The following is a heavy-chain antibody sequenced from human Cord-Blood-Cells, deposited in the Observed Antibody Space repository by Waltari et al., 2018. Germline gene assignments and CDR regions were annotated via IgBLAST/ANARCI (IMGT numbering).Heavy chain of an antibody. CDR1: GGTFSSYA. Sequence: QVQLVQSGAEVKKPGSSVKVSCKASGGTFSSYAISWVRQAPGQGLEWMGGIIPIFGTANYAQKFQGRVTITADESTSTAYMELSRLRSEDTAVYYCAVVGTRIVATIRGVVDYWGQGTLVTVSS. CDR2: IIPIFGTA. J-gene: IGHJ4*02. V-gene: IGHV1-69*01. D-gene: IGHD5-12*01. CDR3: AVVGTRIVATIRGVVDY.